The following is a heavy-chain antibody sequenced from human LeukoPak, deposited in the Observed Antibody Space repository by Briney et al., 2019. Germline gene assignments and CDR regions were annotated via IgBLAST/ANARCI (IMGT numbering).Heavy chain of an antibody. CDR3: ARDQKGGGIDY. CDR2: IHYSGST. J-gene: IGHJ4*02. V-gene: IGHV4-59*12. D-gene: IGHD1-26*01. CDR1: GGSISTYY. Sequence: KTSETLSLTCTVSGGSISTYYWSWIRQPPGKGLEWIGYIHYSGSTNYNLSLKSRVAISLDTSKNQFSLKLSSVTAADTAVYYCARDQKGGGIDYWGQGILVTVSS.